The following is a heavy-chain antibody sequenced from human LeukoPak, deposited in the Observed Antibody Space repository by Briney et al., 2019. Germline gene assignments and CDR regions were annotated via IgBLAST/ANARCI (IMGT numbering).Heavy chain of an antibody. CDR2: IRFDGSTK. D-gene: IGHD2-2*01. CDR1: GFTFSSYG. CDR3: AKDQCTRTSCDGYPGY. V-gene: IGHV3-30*02. Sequence: PGGSLRLSCAASGFTFSSYGMHWVRQAPGKGLEWVAFIRFDGSTKYSGDSVKGRFTVSRDNSRNTLYLQMNSVRPEDTAVYYCAKDQCTRTSCDGYPGYWGQGTLVTVSS. J-gene: IGHJ4*02.